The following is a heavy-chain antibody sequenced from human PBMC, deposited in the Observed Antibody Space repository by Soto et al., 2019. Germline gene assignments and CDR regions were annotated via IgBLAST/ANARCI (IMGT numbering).Heavy chain of an antibody. CDR3: ARDDRGMDV. V-gene: IGHV4-59*01. J-gene: IGHJ6*02. Sequence: SETLSLTCTVSGGSIGSYYWSWLRQPPGKGLEWIGHIYYSGSTKYSPSLKSRVTISVDTSKNQFSLKLSSVTAADTAVYYCARDDRGMDVWGQGTTVTVSS. CDR2: IYYSGST. CDR1: GGSIGSYY.